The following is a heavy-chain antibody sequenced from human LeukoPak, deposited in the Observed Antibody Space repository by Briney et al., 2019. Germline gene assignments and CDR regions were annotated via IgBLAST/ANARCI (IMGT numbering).Heavy chain of an antibody. CDR1: GFTFSSYG. V-gene: IGHV3-33*01. J-gene: IGHJ4*02. CDR3: TASKNY. CDR2: IWYDGTNK. Sequence: GGSLRLSCAASGFTFSSYGMHWVRQAPGKGLEWVAVIWYDGTNKYYTDSVKGRFTISRDNSKNTLYLQMNSLRADDTAVYYCTASKNYWGQGTLVTVSS. D-gene: IGHD6-6*01.